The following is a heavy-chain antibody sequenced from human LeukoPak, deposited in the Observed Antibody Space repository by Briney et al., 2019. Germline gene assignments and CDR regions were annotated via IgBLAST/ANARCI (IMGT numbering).Heavy chain of an antibody. J-gene: IGHJ4*02. V-gene: IGHV4-34*01. CDR3: ARASLENCGGDCYPLDY. D-gene: IGHD2-21*02. Sequence: SETLSLTCAVYGGSFSGYYWSWIRQPPGKGLEWIGEINHRGSTNYNPSLKSRVTISVDTSKNQSSLKLSSVTAADTAVYYCARASLENCGGDCYPLDYWGQGTLVTVSS. CDR2: INHRGST. CDR1: GGSFSGYY.